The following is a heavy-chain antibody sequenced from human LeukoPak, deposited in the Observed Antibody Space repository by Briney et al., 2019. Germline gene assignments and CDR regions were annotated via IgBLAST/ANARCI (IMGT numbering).Heavy chain of an antibody. CDR2: INWNGGST. Sequence: GGSLRLSCAASGFTFDDYGRSWVRQAPGKGLEWVSGINWNGGSTGYADSVKGRFTISRDNAKNSLYLQMNSLRAEDTALYYCAREKHYYDSSGYLYWGQGTLVTVSS. CDR3: AREKHYYDSSGYLY. D-gene: IGHD3-22*01. J-gene: IGHJ4*02. V-gene: IGHV3-20*04. CDR1: GFTFDDYG.